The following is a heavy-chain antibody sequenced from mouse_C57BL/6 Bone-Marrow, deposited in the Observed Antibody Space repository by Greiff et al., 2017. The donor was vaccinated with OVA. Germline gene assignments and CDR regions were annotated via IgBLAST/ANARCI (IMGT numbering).Heavy chain of an antibody. CDR3: ASASNYLYFDY. J-gene: IGHJ2*01. D-gene: IGHD2-5*01. V-gene: IGHV2-2*01. Sequence: VKLQESGPGLVQPSQSLSITCTVSGFSLTSYGVHWVRQSPGKGLEWLGVIWSGGSTDYNAAFISRLSISKDNSKSQVFFKMNSLQADDTAIYYCASASNYLYFDYWGQGTTLTVSS. CDR1: GFSLTSYG. CDR2: IWSGGST.